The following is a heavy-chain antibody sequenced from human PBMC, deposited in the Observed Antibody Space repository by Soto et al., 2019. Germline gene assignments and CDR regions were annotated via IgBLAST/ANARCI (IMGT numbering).Heavy chain of an antibody. Sequence: GGSLRLSCAASGFTFSNAWMSWVRQAPGKGLEWVGRIKSKTDGGTTDYAAPMKGRFTISRDDSKNTLYLQMNSLKTEDTAVYYCTTDPEGYCSSTSCYRVDTAMVTDDYWGQGTLVTVSS. D-gene: IGHD2-2*02. CDR2: IKSKTDGGTT. CDR3: TTDPEGYCSSTSCYRVDTAMVTDDY. V-gene: IGHV3-15*01. J-gene: IGHJ4*02. CDR1: GFTFSNAW.